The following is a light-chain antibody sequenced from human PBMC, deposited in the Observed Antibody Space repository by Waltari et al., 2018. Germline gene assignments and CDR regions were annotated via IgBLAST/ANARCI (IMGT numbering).Light chain of an antibody. CDR2: YAN. Sequence: IQMSQSPPSLSASVGDRLTITCRASQGISSYLNWYQQKAGKAPNLLIYYANSLASGVPSRFSGSGSGTEFTLTISSLQPEDFATYYCQQGNSYPLTFGGGTKVEMK. J-gene: IGKJ4*01. CDR3: QQGNSYPLT. V-gene: IGKV1-13*02. CDR1: QGISSY.